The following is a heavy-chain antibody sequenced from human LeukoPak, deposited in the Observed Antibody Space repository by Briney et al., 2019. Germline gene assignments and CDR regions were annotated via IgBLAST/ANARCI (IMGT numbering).Heavy chain of an antibody. D-gene: IGHD6-13*01. CDR1: GDSVSSGSYY. CDR3: ARGAVIAAADEYYYGMDV. Sequence: SETLSLTCTVSGDSVSSGSYYWSWIRQPPGKGLQWIGYIYYSGSTNYNPSLKSRVTISVDTSKNQFSLKLSSVTAADTAVYYCARGAVIAAADEYYYGMDVWGQGTTVTVSS. V-gene: IGHV4-61*01. J-gene: IGHJ6*02. CDR2: IYYSGST.